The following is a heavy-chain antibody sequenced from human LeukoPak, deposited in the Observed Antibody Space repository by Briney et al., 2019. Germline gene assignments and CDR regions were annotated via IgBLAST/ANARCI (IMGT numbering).Heavy chain of an antibody. CDR2: IYYSGST. CDR3: ARIVSEWLSRAYYYYYYMDV. D-gene: IGHD3-3*01. J-gene: IGHJ6*03. Sequence: SETLSLTCTVSGGSISSSGYYWGWIRQPPGKGLEWIGSIYYSGSTYYNPSLKSRVTISVDTSKNQFSLKLSSVTAADTAVYYCARIVSEWLSRAYYYYYYMDVWGKGTTVTVSS. CDR1: GGSISSSGYY. V-gene: IGHV4-39*07.